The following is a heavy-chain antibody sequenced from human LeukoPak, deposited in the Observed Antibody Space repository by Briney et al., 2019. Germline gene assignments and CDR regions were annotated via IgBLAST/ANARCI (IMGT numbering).Heavy chain of an antibody. CDR3: ARGFTIFGVVPPNWFDP. V-gene: IGHV1-2*02. CDR1: GYTFTGYY. CDR2: INPNSGGT. D-gene: IGHD3-3*01. Sequence: ASVKVSCKASGYTFTGYYMHWVRQAPGQGLEWMGCINPNSGGTNYAQKFQGRVTMTRDTSISTAYMELSRLRSDDTAVYYCARGFTIFGVVPPNWFDPWGQGTLVTVSS. J-gene: IGHJ5*02.